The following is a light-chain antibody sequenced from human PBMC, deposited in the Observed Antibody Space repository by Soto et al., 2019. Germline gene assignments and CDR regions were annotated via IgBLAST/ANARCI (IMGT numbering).Light chain of an antibody. CDR1: SSDVGGFKY. CDR3: FYYTSATALV. CDR2: GVN. Sequence: QSALTQPASVSGSPGQSITISCTGTSSDVGGFKYVSWYQHQPGKAPKLIFYGVNNRPSGVPNRFSASKYGNTASPTISGLQVEDDAAYYCFYYTSATALVFRGGTKLTVL. J-gene: IGLJ2*01. V-gene: IGLV2-14*03.